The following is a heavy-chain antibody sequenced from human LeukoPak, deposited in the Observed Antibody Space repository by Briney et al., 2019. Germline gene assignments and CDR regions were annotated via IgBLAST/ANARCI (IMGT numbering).Heavy chain of an antibody. J-gene: IGHJ4*02. D-gene: IGHD2-8*01. V-gene: IGHV3-30*04. CDR1: GFTFSSYA. CDR2: ISYDGSNK. Sequence: GGSLRLSCAASGFTFSSYAMHWVRQAPGKGLEWVAVISYDGSNKYYADSVKGRFTISRDNSKNTLYLQMNSLRAEDTAVYYCAREQVRMGWSFDYWGRGTLVTVSS. CDR3: AREQVRMGWSFDY.